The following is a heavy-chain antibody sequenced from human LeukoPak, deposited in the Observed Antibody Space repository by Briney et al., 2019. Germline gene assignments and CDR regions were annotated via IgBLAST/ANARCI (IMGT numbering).Heavy chain of an antibody. CDR1: GYTFTSYY. CDR3: ARGGDRCGYYPPAQGFDI. CDR2: INPSGGST. Sequence: ASGKVSCKASGYTFTSYYMHWVRQAPGQGLEWMGIINPSGGSTSYAQKFQGRVTMTRDPSTSTVYMELSSLRSEDTAVCYCARGGDRCGYYPPAQGFDIWGQGTMVTVSS. D-gene: IGHD3-22*01. V-gene: IGHV1-46*01. J-gene: IGHJ3*02.